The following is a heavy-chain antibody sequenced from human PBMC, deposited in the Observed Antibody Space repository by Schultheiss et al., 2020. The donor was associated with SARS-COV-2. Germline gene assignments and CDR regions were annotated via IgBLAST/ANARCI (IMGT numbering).Heavy chain of an antibody. J-gene: IGHJ6*03. CDR1: GYTFTGYY. CDR2: INPNNGGT. CDR3: ARDRGGSMVRGVNPYYYYYMDV. V-gene: IGHV1-2*02. Sequence: ASVKVSCKASGYTFTGYYIHWVRQAPGQGLEWMGWINPNNGGTNYAQKFQGRVTMTRDTSISTAYMELSRLRSDDTAVYYCARDRGGSMVRGVNPYYYYYMDVWGKGTTVTVSS. D-gene: IGHD3-10*01.